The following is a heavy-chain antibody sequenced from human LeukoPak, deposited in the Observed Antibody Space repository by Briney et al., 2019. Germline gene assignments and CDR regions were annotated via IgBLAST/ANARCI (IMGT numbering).Heavy chain of an antibody. CDR2: INHSGST. J-gene: IGHJ3*02. CDR1: GGSFSGYY. V-gene: IGHV4-34*01. D-gene: IGHD2-8*01. CDR3: AAANGAFDI. Sequence: SETLSLTCAVYGGSFSGYYWSWFRQPPGKGLEWIGEINHSGSTNYSPSLKSRVTISVDTSKNQFSLKLSSVTAADTAVYYCAAANGAFDIWGQGTMGTVSS.